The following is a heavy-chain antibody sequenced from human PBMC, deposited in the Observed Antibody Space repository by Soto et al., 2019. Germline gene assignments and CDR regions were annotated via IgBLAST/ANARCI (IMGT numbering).Heavy chain of an antibody. Sequence: GGSLRLSCAASGFTFSNYAMSWFRQAPGKGLEWVSAISGSAINTYYADSVRGRFTISRDNSKNTLYLQMNHLRAEDTAVYSCAKGQGYYYDASGYTFDYWGQGTLVTVSS. CDR2: ISGSAINT. D-gene: IGHD3-22*01. V-gene: IGHV3-23*01. J-gene: IGHJ4*02. CDR3: AKGQGYYYDASGYTFDY. CDR1: GFTFSNYA.